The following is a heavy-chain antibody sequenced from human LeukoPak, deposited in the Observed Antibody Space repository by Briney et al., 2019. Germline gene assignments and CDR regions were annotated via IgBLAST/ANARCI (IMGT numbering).Heavy chain of an antibody. J-gene: IGHJ4*02. V-gene: IGHV3-30*18. D-gene: IGHD6-19*01. CDR1: GFTFSSYG. CDR3: AKAGGDIAVAGTGDY. CDR2: ISYDGSKK. Sequence: GGSLRLSCAASGFTFSSYGMHWVRQAPGEGLEWVAVISYDGSKKYYADSVKGRFTISRDNSKNTLYLQMNSLRAEDTAVYYCAKAGGDIAVAGTGDYWGQGTLVTVSS.